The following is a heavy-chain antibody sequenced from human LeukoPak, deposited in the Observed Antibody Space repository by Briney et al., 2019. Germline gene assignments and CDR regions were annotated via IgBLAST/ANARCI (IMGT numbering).Heavy chain of an antibody. Sequence: GGSLRLSCAASGFTFSDYEINWVRQAPGKGLEWVSCISTSGSTTYYADSVKGRFTISGDNAKNSLFLQINTLTAEDTAVYYCARGALHVFDYWGQGTPVTVSS. J-gene: IGHJ4*02. CDR3: ARGALHVFDY. CDR2: ISTSGSTT. V-gene: IGHV3-48*03. D-gene: IGHD3-10*02. CDR1: GFTFSDYE.